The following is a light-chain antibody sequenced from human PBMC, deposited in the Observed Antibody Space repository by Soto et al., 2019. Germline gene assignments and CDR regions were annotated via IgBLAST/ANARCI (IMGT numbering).Light chain of an antibody. J-gene: IGLJ1*01. CDR3: SSYAGSSNV. Sequence: QSALTQPPSASGSSGQSVTISCTGSSSDIGAYDYVSWYQQHPGKVPKLIIYEVTKRPSGVPDRFSGSKSGNTASLTVSGLQADDEADYYCSSYAGSSNVFGTGTKLTVL. CDR2: EVT. CDR1: SSDIGAYDY. V-gene: IGLV2-8*01.